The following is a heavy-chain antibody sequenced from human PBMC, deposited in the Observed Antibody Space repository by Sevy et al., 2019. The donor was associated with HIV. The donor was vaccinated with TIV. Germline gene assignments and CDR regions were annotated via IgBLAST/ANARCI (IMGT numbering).Heavy chain of an antibody. CDR3: ARGGYCSTTSCQNAWVDV. V-gene: IGHV3-49*04. CDR1: GFTFSTYT. D-gene: IGHD2-2*01. J-gene: IGHJ6*02. Sequence: GGSLRLSCAASGFTFSTYTMYWVRQAPGKGLEWVGFIRSKVYGGTTEYAASVKGRFTISRDDSKIIAYLQMNSLKTEDTAVYYCARGGYCSTTSCQNAWVDVWGQGTTVTVSS. CDR2: IRSKVYGGTT.